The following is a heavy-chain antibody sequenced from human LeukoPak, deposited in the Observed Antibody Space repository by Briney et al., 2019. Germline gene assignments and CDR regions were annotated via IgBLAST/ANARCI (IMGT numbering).Heavy chain of an antibody. J-gene: IGHJ6*02. CDR1: GGSISSSSYY. CDR2: IYYSGST. Sequence: SETLSLTCTVSGGSISSSSYYWGWIRQPPGKGLEWIGSIYYSGSTYYNPSLKSRVTISVDTSKNQFSLKLSSVTAADTAVYYCAREDQGSMDVWGQGTTVTVSS. CDR3: AREDQGSMDV. V-gene: IGHV4-39*07.